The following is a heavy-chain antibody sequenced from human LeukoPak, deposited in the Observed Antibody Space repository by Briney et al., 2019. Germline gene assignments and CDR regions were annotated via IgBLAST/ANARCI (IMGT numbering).Heavy chain of an antibody. CDR1: GGTFSSYA. V-gene: IGHV1-69*05. D-gene: IGHD2-2*01. CDR3: ARAPGRYDYYMDV. Sequence: GASVNVSCKASGGTFSSYAISWVRQAPGQGLEWMGGITPIFGTANYAQKFQGRVTVTTDESTSTAYMELSSLRSEDTAVYYCARAPGRYDYYMDVWGKGTTVTVSS. CDR2: ITPIFGTA. J-gene: IGHJ6*03.